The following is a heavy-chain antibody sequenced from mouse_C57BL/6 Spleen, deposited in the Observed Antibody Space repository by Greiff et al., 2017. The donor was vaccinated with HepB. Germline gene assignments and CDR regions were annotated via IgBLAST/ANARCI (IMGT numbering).Heavy chain of an antibody. V-gene: IGHV5-6*01. CDR1: GFTFSSYG. Sequence: EVKVVESGGDLVKPGGSLKLSCAASGFTFSSYGMSWVRQTPDKRLEWVATISSGGSYTYYPDSVKGRFTISRDNAKNTLYLQMSSLKSEDTAMYYCARQGIYYDYDGWYFDVWGTGTTVTVSS. CDR2: ISSGGSYT. CDR3: ARQGIYYDYDGWYFDV. D-gene: IGHD2-4*01. J-gene: IGHJ1*03.